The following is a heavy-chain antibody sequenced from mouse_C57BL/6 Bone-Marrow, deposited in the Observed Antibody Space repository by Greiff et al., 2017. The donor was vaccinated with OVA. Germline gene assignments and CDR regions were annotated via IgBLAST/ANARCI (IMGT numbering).Heavy chain of an antibody. J-gene: IGHJ1*03. CDR3: APLDGWYFDV. CDR2: IDPSDSYT. CDR1: GYTFTSYW. V-gene: IGHV1-69*01. D-gene: IGHD2-3*01. Sequence: QVQLQQPGAELVMPGASVKLSCKASGYTFTSYWMHWVKQRPGQGLEWIGEIDPSDSYTNYNQKFKGKSTLTVDKSSSTAYMQLSSLTSEDSAVYYCAPLDGWYFDVWGTGTTVTVSS.